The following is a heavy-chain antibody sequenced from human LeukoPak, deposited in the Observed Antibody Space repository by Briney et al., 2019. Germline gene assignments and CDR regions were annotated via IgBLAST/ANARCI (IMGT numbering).Heavy chain of an antibody. D-gene: IGHD6-6*01. CDR1: GYTFTGYY. CDR3: AREARSFVYSSSLYDAFDI. J-gene: IGHJ3*02. CDR2: INPNSGGT. Sequence: GASVKVSCKTSGYTFTGYYMHWVRQAPGQGLEWMGWINPNSGGTNYAQKFQGRVTMTRDTSISTAYMELSRLRSDDTAVYYCAREARSFVYSSSLYDAFDIWGQGTMVTVSS. V-gene: IGHV1-2*02.